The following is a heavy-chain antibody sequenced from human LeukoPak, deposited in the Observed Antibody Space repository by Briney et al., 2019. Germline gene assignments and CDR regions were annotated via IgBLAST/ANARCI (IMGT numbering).Heavy chain of an antibody. CDR1: GFTFSSYS. V-gene: IGHV3-15*01. CDR3: TTAGILSSGSDY. Sequence: GGSLRLSCAASGFTFSSYSMNWVRQAPGKGLEWVGRIKSKTDGGTTDYAAPVRGRFTISRDDSKNTLYLQMNSLKTEDTAVYYCTTAGILSSGSDYWGQGTLVTVSS. J-gene: IGHJ4*02. D-gene: IGHD3-22*01. CDR2: IKSKTDGGTT.